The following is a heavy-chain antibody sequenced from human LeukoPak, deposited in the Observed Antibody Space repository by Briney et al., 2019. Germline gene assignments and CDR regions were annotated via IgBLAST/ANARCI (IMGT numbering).Heavy chain of an antibody. CDR2: IYHSGST. J-gene: IGHJ5*02. CDR1: GYSISSGYY. CDR3: ARALTQLERQQWWSDP. Sequence: SETLSLTCAVSGYSISSGYYWGWIRQPPGKGLEWIGSIYHSGSTYYNPSLKSRVTISVDTSKNQFSLKLSSVTAADTAVYYCARALTQLERQQWWSDPWGQGTLVTVSS. V-gene: IGHV4-38-2*01. D-gene: IGHD1-1*01.